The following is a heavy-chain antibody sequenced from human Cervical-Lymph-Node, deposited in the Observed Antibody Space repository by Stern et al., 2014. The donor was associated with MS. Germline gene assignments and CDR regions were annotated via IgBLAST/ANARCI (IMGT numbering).Heavy chain of an antibody. D-gene: IGHD1-26*01. J-gene: IGHJ5*02. V-gene: IGHV2-5*02. CDR1: GFSLTTSGVG. CDR3: AHRSTSVAGAWAS. CDR2: LYWDDEK. Sequence: QVTLKESGPTLVKPTQTLTLTCDFSGFSLTTSGVGVGWIRQPPGKALEWLALLYWDDEKRYSPSLKKRLSITTDTAKNQVVLTMTNMDPVDTGTYYCAHRSTSVAGAWASWGQGILVVVSS.